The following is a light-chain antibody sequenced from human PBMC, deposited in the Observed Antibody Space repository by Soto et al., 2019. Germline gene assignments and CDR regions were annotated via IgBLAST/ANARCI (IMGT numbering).Light chain of an antibody. V-gene: IGLV2-14*01. CDR1: SSDVGGYNY. J-gene: IGLJ2*01. Sequence: SVLTQPASVSGSPGQSITISCTGTSSDVGGYNYVSWYQQHPGKAPKLMIYEVSNRPSGVSNRFSGSKSGNTASLTISGLQAEDEADYYCQSYDRSLSSPIFGGGTKLTVL. CDR2: EVS. CDR3: QSYDRSLSSPI.